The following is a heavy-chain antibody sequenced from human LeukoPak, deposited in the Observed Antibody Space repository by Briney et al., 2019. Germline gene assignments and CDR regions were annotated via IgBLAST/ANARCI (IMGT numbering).Heavy chain of an antibody. CDR2: ISTSSSYI. CDR3: ARDRDQLRVYDPHYYYYYMDV. V-gene: IGHV3-21*01. J-gene: IGHJ6*03. CDR1: GFTFSDYS. D-gene: IGHD2-2*01. Sequence: GGSLRLSCAASGFTFSDYSMNWVRQAPGKGLEWVSSISTSSSYIYYADSVKGRLTISRDNAKNSLYLQMNSLRAEDTAVYYCARDRDQLRVYDPHYYYYYMDVWGKGTTVTVSS.